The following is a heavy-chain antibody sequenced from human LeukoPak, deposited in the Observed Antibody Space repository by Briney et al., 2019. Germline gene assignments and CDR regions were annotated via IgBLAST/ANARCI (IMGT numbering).Heavy chain of an antibody. V-gene: IGHV3-30*03. CDR3: ARPRYCGGDCYPWNPYYFDY. Sequence: GRSLRLPCAASGFTFSSYGMHWVRQAPGKGLEWVAVISYDGSNKYYADSVKGRFTISRDNSKNTLYLQMNSLRAEDTAVYYCARPRYCGGDCYPWNPYYFDYWGQGTLVTVSS. CDR2: ISYDGSNK. J-gene: IGHJ4*02. D-gene: IGHD2-21*02. CDR1: GFTFSSYG.